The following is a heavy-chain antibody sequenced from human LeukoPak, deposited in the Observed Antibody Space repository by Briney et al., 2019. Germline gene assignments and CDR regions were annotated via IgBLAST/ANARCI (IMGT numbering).Heavy chain of an antibody. J-gene: IGHJ4*02. V-gene: IGHV3-48*01. CDR3: ARDLEVPRPFDY. CDR1: GFTFSSYS. CDR2: ISSSSSTI. Sequence: GGSLRLSCAASGFTFSSYSMNWVRQVPGKGLEWISYISSSSSTIYYADSVKGRLTISRDNAKNSLYLQMNSLRAEDTAVYYCARDLEVPRPFDYWGQGTLVTVSS. D-gene: IGHD1-1*01.